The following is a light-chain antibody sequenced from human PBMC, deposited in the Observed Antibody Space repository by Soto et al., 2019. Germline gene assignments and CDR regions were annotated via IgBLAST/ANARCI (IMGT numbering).Light chain of an antibody. J-gene: IGLJ1*01. V-gene: IGLV2-14*01. CDR2: EVT. Sequence: QSALTQPASVSGSPGQSITISCTGTSSDIGSYDYVSWYQQHPGKAPNLIIYEVTDRPSGVSNRFSGSKSGNTASLTISGLQAEDEPDYYCSSFTSTSTRLFGSGTKLTVL. CDR1: SSDIGSYDY. CDR3: SSFTSTSTRL.